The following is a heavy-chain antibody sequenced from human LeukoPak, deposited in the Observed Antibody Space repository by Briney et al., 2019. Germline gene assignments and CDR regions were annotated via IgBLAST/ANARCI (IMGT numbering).Heavy chain of an antibody. CDR1: GYTFTSYD. CDR2: MSPNNGDA. J-gene: IGHJ6*02. V-gene: IGHV1-8*01. CDR3: ASVYKYGMDV. Sequence: ASVKVSCKTSGYTFTSYDINWVRQATGQGLEWLGWMSPNNGDAGYAQKFQGRVTMTRDTSTNTAYMELSSLRSEDTAVYYCASVYKYGMDVWGQGTTVIVSS.